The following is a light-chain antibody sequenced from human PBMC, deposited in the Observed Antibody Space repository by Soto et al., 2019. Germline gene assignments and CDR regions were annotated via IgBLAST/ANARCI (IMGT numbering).Light chain of an antibody. J-gene: IGKJ4*01. CDR3: RQYNSLSSVS. V-gene: IGKV1-5*03. CDR2: MAS. Sequence: DIQLTQSPSTLSASVGDRVTITCRAIQSITNWLAWYQQKPGKAPKGLIHMASSLKSGVPSRFSGSGSGTEFTLDISSLQPDDSATYYCRQYNSLSSVSFRGGTKVKIK. CDR1: QSITNW.